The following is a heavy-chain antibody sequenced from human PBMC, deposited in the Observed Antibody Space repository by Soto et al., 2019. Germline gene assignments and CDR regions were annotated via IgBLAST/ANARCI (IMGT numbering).Heavy chain of an antibody. CDR3: ARPVYDSSGYYGMDV. V-gene: IGHV3-74*01. D-gene: IGHD3-22*01. CDR2: INSDGRST. Sequence: TGGSLRLSCAASGFTFSSYWMHWVRQAPGKGLVWVSRINSDGRSTSYADSVKGRFTISRDNAKNPLYLQLNSLRAEDTVVYYCARPVYDSSGYYGMDVWGQGTTVTVS. J-gene: IGHJ6*02. CDR1: GFTFSSYW.